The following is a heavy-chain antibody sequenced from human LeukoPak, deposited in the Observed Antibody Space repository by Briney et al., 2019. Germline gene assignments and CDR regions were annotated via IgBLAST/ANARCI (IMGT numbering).Heavy chain of an antibody. V-gene: IGHV3-30*02. Sequence: GRSLRLSCAASGFTFSSYGMHWVRQAPGKGLEWVAFIRYDGSNKYYADSVKGRFTISRDNSKNTLYLQMNSLRAEDTAVYYCAKREGQQLGYYYYYYYMDVWGKGATVTISS. CDR3: AKREGQQLGYYYYYYYMDV. J-gene: IGHJ6*03. CDR2: IRYDGSNK. CDR1: GFTFSSYG. D-gene: IGHD6-13*01.